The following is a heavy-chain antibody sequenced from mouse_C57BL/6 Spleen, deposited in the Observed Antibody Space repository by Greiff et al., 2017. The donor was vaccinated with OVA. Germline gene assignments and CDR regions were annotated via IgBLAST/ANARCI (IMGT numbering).Heavy chain of an antibody. J-gene: IGHJ2*01. D-gene: IGHD2-2*01. CDR3: ARGGGYGYDGGNYLDD. V-gene: IGHV1-53*01. CDR1: GYTFTSYW. CDR2: INPSNGGT. Sequence: QVQLQQPGTELVKPGASVKLSCKASGYTFTSYWMHWVKQRPGQGLEWIGNINPSNGGTNYNEKFKSKATLTVDKSSSTAYMQLSSLTSEDSAVYYCARGGGYGYDGGNYLDDWGQGTTLTVSS.